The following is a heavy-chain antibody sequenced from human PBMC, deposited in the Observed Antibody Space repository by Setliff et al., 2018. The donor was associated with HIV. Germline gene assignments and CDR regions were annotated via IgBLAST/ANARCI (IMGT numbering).Heavy chain of an antibody. Sequence: SLRLSCAASGFNFASHTMSWVRQAPGKGLEWVASISGRVGSTNYADFGEGRFTISRDNSKDMLYLQMDSLRVDDTAVYYCHMFSGSSYSFWGLGTLVTVSS. V-gene: IGHV3-23*01. CDR3: HMFSGSSYSF. D-gene: IGHD1-26*01. CDR2: ISGRVGST. CDR1: GFNFASHT. J-gene: IGHJ4*02.